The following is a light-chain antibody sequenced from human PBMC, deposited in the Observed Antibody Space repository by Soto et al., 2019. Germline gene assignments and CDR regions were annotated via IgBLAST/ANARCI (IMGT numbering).Light chain of an antibody. CDR2: DTS. V-gene: IGKV3-15*01. J-gene: IGKJ2*01. Sequence: IVLTQSPATLSVSPGERATLSCRASQSVSSLLAWYQQKPRQAPRLLIYDTSTRATGIPARFSGSGSGTGFTLTNSSLQSEGFAIYYWQQFNIWPYTFGQGTKLEIK. CDR1: QSVSSL. CDR3: QQFNIWPYT.